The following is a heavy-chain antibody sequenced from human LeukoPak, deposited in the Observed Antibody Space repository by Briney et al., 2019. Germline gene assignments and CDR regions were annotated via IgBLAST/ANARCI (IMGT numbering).Heavy chain of an antibody. D-gene: IGHD3-22*01. CDR1: GSSFTSYW. CDR3: ARHQYYYDSSGLNWFDP. J-gene: IGHJ5*02. V-gene: IGHV5-51*01. CDR2: IYPGDSDT. Sequence: GESLQISCKCSGSSFTSYWIGWVRQLPGKGLEWMGIIYPGDSDTRYSPSFQGQVTISADKSVSTAYLQWSSLKASDTAMYYCARHQYYYDSSGLNWFDPWGQGTLVTVSS.